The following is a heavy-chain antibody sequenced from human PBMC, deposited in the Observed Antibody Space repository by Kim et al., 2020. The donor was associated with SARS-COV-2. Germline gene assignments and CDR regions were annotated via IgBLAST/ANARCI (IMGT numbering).Heavy chain of an antibody. Sequence: SVKVSCKASGGTFSSYAISWVRQAPGQGLEWMGRIIPILGIANYAQKFQGRVTITADKSTSTAYMELSSLRSEDTAVYYCARDGGLVLRYFDWLGDYLG. D-gene: IGHD3-9*01. V-gene: IGHV1-69*04. CDR1: GGTFSSYA. CDR2: IIPILGIA. CDR3: ARDGGLVLRYFDWLGDY. J-gene: IGHJ4*01.